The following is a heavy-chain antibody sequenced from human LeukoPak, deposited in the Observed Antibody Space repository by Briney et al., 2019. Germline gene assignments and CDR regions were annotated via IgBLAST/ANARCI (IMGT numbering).Heavy chain of an antibody. CDR1: GYTFTDYF. J-gene: IGHJ4*02. CDR2: INPNSGDT. Sequence: ASVKVSCKASGYTFTDYFIHWVRQAPGQRLEWLGWINPNSGDTNYAQKLQGRVTMTTDTSTSTAYMELRSLRSDDTAVYYCARDYDILTGYPCLSYWGQGTLVTVSS. D-gene: IGHD3-9*01. CDR3: ARDYDILTGYPCLSY. V-gene: IGHV1-18*04.